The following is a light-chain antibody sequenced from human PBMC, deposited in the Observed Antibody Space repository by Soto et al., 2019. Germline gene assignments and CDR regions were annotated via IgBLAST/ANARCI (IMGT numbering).Light chain of an antibody. V-gene: IGLV1-40*01. J-gene: IGLJ3*02. CDR3: QSYDTSLNDWV. CDR1: SSNTGAGYD. Sequence: QSVLTQPPSVSGAPGQRVTISCTGSSSNTGAGYDVHWYQQVPGMAPKLLIFGNYERPSGVPDRFSGSKSGASASRAISGLQTEDEADYYCQSYDTSLNDWVFGGGTKLTVL. CDR2: GNY.